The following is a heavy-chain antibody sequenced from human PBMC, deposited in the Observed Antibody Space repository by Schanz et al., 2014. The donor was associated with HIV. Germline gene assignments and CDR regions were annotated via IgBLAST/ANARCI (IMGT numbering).Heavy chain of an antibody. J-gene: IGHJ4*02. V-gene: IGHV3-NL1*01. CDR2: ISDSGGNT. Sequence: QVQLVESGGGVVQPGRSLRLSCTASGFTFSSSGMHWVRQAPGKGLEWVSTISDSGGNTYYADSVKGRFTISRDNSKNTLYLQMNSLRAEDTAVYYCAKAAVTDYLDYWGQGTLVTVSS. CDR3: AKAAVTDYLDY. CDR1: GFTFSSSG. D-gene: IGHD2-21*02.